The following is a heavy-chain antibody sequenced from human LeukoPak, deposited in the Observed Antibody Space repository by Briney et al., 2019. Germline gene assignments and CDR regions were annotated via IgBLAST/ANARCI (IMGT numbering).Heavy chain of an antibody. CDR1: GGSISGSSYF. J-gene: IGHJ4*02. D-gene: IGHD3-3*01. CDR2: IYSGGST. Sequence: PSETLSLTCAVSGGSISGSSYFWGWLRQAPGKGLEWVSFIYSGGSTYYADSVKGRFTISRDNSKNTLYLQMNSLRAEDTAVYYCARGFRSVQVWSLFDYWGQGTLVTVSS. CDR3: ARGFRSVQVWSLFDY. V-gene: IGHV3-66*01.